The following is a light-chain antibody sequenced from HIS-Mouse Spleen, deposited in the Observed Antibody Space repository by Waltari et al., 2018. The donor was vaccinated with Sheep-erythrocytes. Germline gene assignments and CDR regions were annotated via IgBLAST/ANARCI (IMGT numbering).Light chain of an antibody. J-gene: IGLJ2*01. Sequence: QSALTQPPSASGSPGQSVTIPCPGTSSDVGGYNYVSWYQQHPGKAPKLMIYEVSKRPSGVPDRFSGSKSGNTASLTVSGLQAEDEADYYCSSYAGSNIVVFGGGTKLTVL. CDR1: SSDVGGYNY. CDR3: SSYAGSNIVV. V-gene: IGLV2-8*01. CDR2: EVS.